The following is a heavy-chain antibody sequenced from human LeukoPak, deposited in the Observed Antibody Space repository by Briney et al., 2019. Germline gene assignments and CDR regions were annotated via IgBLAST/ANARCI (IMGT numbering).Heavy chain of an antibody. CDR1: GFTFSTFA. V-gene: IGHV3-23*01. CDR2: IFPSGGEI. D-gene: IGHD2-8*02. Sequence: GGSLRLSCEASGFTFSTFAMIWVRQPPGKGLEWVSSIFPSGGEIHYADSVRGRFTISRDNSKSTLSLQMNSLRAGDTAIYYCATYRQVLLPFESWGQGTLVTVSS. J-gene: IGHJ4*02. CDR3: ATYRQVLLPFES.